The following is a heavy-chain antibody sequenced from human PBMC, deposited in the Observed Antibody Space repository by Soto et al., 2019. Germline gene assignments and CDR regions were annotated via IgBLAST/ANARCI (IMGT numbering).Heavy chain of an antibody. Sequence: GGSLRLSCAASGFTVSSNYMSWVRQAPGKGLEWVSVIYSGGSTYYADSVKGRFTISRDNSKNTLYLQMNSLRAEDTAVYYCEISGSTLVRGTLGAFDIWGQGTMVTVSS. CDR1: GFTVSSNY. CDR2: IYSGGST. V-gene: IGHV3-66*01. CDR3: EISGSTLVRGTLGAFDI. D-gene: IGHD2-15*01. J-gene: IGHJ3*02.